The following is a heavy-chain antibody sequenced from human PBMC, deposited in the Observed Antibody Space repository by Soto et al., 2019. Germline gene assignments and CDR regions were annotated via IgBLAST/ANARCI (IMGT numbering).Heavy chain of an antibody. Sequence: SETLSLTCTVSGGSISSYYWSWIRQPPGKGLEWIGYISYSGSTNYNPSLKSRVTISVDTSRNQFSLKLSSVTAADTAVYYCARLPTRLVWLGELPNNGMDVWGQGTTVTVSS. CDR3: ARLPTRLVWLGELPNNGMDV. J-gene: IGHJ6*02. V-gene: IGHV4-59*01. CDR1: GGSISSYY. CDR2: ISYSGST. D-gene: IGHD3-10*01.